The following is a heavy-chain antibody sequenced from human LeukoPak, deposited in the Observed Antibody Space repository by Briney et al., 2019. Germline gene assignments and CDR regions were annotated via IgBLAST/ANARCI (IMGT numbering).Heavy chain of an antibody. V-gene: IGHV3-20*04. Sequence: GGSLRLSCAASGFTFDDYGMSWVRQAPGKGLEWVSGINWNGGSTGYADSVKGRFTISRDNAKNSLYLQMNSLRDEDTAVYYCARDQGNWGFYGMDVWGQGTTVTVSS. CDR1: GFTFDDYG. D-gene: IGHD7-27*01. J-gene: IGHJ6*02. CDR2: INWNGGST. CDR3: ARDQGNWGFYGMDV.